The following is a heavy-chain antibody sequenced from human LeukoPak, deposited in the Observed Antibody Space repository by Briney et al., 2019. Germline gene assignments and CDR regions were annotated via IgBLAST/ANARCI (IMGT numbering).Heavy chain of an antibody. CDR2: IYYTGNT. CDR3: ARGNWNDVVGYYFDY. Sequence: SETLSLTCAVYGGSFSGYYWSWIRQPPGKGLEWIGSIYYTGNTYYNASLKSRVTISIDTSKNQISLRLTSVTAADTAVYYCARGNWNDVVGYYFDYWGQGTLVTVSS. CDR1: GGSFSGYY. D-gene: IGHD1-1*01. J-gene: IGHJ4*02. V-gene: IGHV4-34*01.